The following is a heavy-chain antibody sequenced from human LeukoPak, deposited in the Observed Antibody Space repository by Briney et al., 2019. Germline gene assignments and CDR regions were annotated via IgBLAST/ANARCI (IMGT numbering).Heavy chain of an antibody. CDR2: ISTGGGDT. V-gene: IGHV3-11*04. CDR3: ARVYDFWNGYYFDH. J-gene: IGHJ4*02. CDR1: GFIFNQYH. D-gene: IGHD3-3*01. Sequence: GGSLRLSCSATGFIFNQYHMTWIRQAPGKGLECVSYISTGGGDTYYADSVKGRFIISRDNTKNSVSLQMNDLKVEDTAVYYCARVYDFWNGYYFDHWGQGALLTVSS.